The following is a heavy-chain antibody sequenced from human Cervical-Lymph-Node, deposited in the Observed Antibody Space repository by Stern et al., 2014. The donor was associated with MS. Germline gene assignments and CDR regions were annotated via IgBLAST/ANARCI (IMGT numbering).Heavy chain of an antibody. J-gene: IGHJ4*02. V-gene: IGHV1-69*09. CDR3: AREWEL. D-gene: IGHD1-26*01. CDR2: TIPKFGIT. CDR1: GGTFSEFV. Sequence: QVQLVQSGAEVKKPGSSVKISCKASGGTFSEFVFTWVRQAPGEGLEWMGRTIPKFGITNYAQKFQGRLTITADNSTSTTYLELSSLRFDDTAVYYGAREWELWGQGTLATVSS.